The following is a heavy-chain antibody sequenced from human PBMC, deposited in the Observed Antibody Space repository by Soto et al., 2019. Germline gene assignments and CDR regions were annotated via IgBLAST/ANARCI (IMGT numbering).Heavy chain of an antibody. CDR1: GFTFSSYA. Sequence: EVQLLESGGGLVQPGGSLRLSCAASGFTFSSYAMSWVRQAPGKGLEWVSAISGSGGSTYYADSVKGRFTISRDNSKNTLYLQMNSLRAEDTAVYYCAKEAVPAAILPLDDAFDIWGQGTMVTVSS. J-gene: IGHJ3*02. V-gene: IGHV3-23*01. CDR2: ISGSGGST. CDR3: AKEAVPAAILPLDDAFDI. D-gene: IGHD2-2*02.